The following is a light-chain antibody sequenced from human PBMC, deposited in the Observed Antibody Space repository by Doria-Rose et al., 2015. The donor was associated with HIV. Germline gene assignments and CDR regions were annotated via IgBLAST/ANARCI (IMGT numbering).Light chain of an antibody. CDR3: HQYASSRT. V-gene: IGKV3-20*01. J-gene: IGKJ1*01. CDR1: QSVSANY. Sequence: TQSPGTLSLSPGERATLSCRASQSVSANYLAWCQQRPGQSPRLLIYGASSRATDIPDRFSGSGSGTDFTPTISRLEPEDFAVYYCHQYASSRTFGQGTKVEIK. CDR2: GAS.